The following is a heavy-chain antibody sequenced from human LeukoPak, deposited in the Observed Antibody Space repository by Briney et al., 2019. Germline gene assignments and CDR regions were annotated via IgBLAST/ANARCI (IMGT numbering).Heavy chain of an antibody. J-gene: IGHJ4*02. V-gene: IGHV3-7*01. D-gene: IGHD6-13*01. CDR1: GFTFSSYW. Sequence: GGSLRLSCTASGFTFSSYWMSWVRQAPGKGLEWVANIKQDGSEKYYVDSVKGRFTISRDNAKNSLYLQMNSLRAEDTAVYYCARVSKGQQLVLEYFDYWGQGTLVTVSS. CDR2: IKQDGSEK. CDR3: ARVSKGQQLVLEYFDY.